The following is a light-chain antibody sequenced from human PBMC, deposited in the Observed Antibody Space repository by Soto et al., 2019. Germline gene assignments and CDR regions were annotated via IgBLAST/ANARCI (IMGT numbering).Light chain of an antibody. CDR3: LLYYGGQMGV. V-gene: IGLV7-43*01. Sequence: QTVVTQEPSLTVCPGGTVTLTCASSTGAVTSGYYPNWFQQKPGQAPRALIYSTNNKYSWTPVRFSGSLLGGKAALTLSGVQPEDEAEYYCLLYYGGQMGVFGGGTKLTVL. CDR1: TGAVTSGYY. CDR2: STN. J-gene: IGLJ2*01.